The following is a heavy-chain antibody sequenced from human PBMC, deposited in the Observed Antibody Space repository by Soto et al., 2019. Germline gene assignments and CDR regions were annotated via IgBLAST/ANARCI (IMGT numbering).Heavy chain of an antibody. CDR2: INGDGSST. Sequence: PAWPLRASWSASEFTFSSYCRHWALTNPFKLLVFLARINGDGSSTNYADFVKGRFTISRDNAESTLYLQMNSMRAEDTAVYYCASPVVPAAMGGPYFYGIDVWGQGTTVTVSS. CDR3: ASPVVPAAMGGPYFYGIDV. D-gene: IGHD2-2*01. V-gene: IGHV3-74*01. CDR1: EFTFSSYC. J-gene: IGHJ6*02.